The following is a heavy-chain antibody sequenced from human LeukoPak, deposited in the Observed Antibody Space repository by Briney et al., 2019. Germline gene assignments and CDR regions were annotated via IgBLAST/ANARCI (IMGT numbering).Heavy chain of an antibody. V-gene: IGHV3-64*01. J-gene: IGHJ1*01. CDR3: ARDGDSSGWYGYFKH. CDR2: ITSNGGST. Sequence: GGSLRLSCAASGFTFSYYVMNWVHQAPGKGLEYVSAITSNGGSTYYANSVKGRFTISRDNSRNTLYLQMGSLRAEDMAVYYCARDGDSSGWYGYFKHWGQGTLVTVSS. CDR1: GFTFSYYV. D-gene: IGHD6-19*01.